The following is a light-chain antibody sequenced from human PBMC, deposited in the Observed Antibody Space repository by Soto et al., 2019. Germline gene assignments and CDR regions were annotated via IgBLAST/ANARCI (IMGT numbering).Light chain of an antibody. CDR2: DAS. CDR3: QQYDKWPPAFT. Sequence: EIVMTQSPATLSVSPGERATLSCRASQSVSSNLAWYQQKPGQAPRLLVYDASTRATGIPARFSGGGSGTSFTLTISSLQSEDFAVYYCQQYDKWPPAFTFGPGTKVDIK. J-gene: IGKJ3*01. CDR1: QSVSSN. V-gene: IGKV3-15*01.